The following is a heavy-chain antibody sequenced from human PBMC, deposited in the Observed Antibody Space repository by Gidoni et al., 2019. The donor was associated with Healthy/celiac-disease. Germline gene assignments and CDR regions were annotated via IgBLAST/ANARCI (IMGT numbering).Heavy chain of an antibody. J-gene: IGHJ6*02. V-gene: IGHV4-59*08. CDR2: IYYSGST. D-gene: IGHD3-3*01. CDR1: GGSISSYY. CDR3: ARHSRYDFGYGMDV. Sequence: QVQLQESGPGLVKPSETLSLTCTVSGGSISSYYWSWIRQPPGKGLEWIGYIYYSGSTNYNPSLKSRVTISVDTSKNQFSLKLSSVTAADTAVYYCARHSRYDFGYGMDVWGQGTTVTVSS.